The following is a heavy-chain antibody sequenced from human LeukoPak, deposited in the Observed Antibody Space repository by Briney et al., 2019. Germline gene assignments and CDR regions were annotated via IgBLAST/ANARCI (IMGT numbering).Heavy chain of an antibody. CDR2: ISGSSGST. J-gene: IGHJ2*01. D-gene: IGHD2-15*01. V-gene: IGHV3-23*01. Sequence: GGSLRLSCAASGFTFSSYEMNWVRQAPGKGLEWVSTISGSSGSTYYADSVKGRFIISRDNSKNTLYLHMNSLRAEDTAVYFCAKDPRSASGWYFDLWGRGTLVTVSS. CDR1: GFTFSSYE. CDR3: AKDPRSASGWYFDL.